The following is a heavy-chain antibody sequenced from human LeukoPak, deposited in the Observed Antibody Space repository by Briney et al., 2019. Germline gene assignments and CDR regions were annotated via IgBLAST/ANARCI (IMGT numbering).Heavy chain of an antibody. J-gene: IGHJ4*02. CDR3: ARDSVLLWFGEPMGGIDY. V-gene: IGHV3-21*01. D-gene: IGHD3-10*01. CDR2: ISSSSSYI. Sequence: GGSLRLSCAASGFTFSSYSMNWVRQAPGKGLEWVSSISSSSSYIYYADSVKGRFTISRDNAKNSLYLQMNSLRAEDTAVYYCARDSVLLWFGEPMGGIDYWGQGTLVTVSS. CDR1: GFTFSSYS.